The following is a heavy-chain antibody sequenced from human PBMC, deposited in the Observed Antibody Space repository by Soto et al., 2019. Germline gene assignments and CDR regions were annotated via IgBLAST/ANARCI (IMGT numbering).Heavy chain of an antibody. CDR3: AEEWSLRRMLHHGNAFDI. J-gene: IGHJ3*02. CDR2: ISVSVGIT. D-gene: IGHD3-22*01. Sequence: PGGSLRLSCAASGFTFKSYAMSWVRQAPGKGLEWVSAISVSVGITYYADSVKGRFTISRDNSKNTLYLQMNSLRAEDTAVYYCAEEWSLRRMLHHGNAFDIWGQGTMVTVSS. CDR1: GFTFKSYA. V-gene: IGHV3-23*01.